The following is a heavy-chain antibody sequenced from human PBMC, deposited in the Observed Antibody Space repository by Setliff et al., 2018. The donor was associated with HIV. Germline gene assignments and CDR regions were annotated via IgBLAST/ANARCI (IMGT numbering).Heavy chain of an antibody. CDR1: GGSLSGFY. V-gene: IGHV4-34*01. J-gene: IGHJ5*02. Sequence: ASETLSLTCAVYGGSLSGFYWSWIRQPPGKGLEWIGEINHSGHTKYNSSLKSRVTISVDTSKNQFSVRLNSVTAADTAVYYCAREKGFGGATGWFDPWGLGTPVTVSS. CDR3: AREKGFGGATGWFDP. CDR2: INHSGHT. D-gene: IGHD2-15*01.